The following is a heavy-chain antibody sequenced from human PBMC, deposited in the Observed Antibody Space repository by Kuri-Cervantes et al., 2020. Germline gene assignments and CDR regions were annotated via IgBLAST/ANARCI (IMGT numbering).Heavy chain of an antibody. D-gene: IGHD1-26*01. CDR2: MNPNSGNT. J-gene: IGHJ4*02. V-gene: IGHV1-8*02. CDR1: GGTFSSYA. CDR3: ARGQWELLLGDY. Sequence: ASVKVSCKASGGTFSSYAISWVRQATGQGLEWMGWMNPNSGNTGYAQKFQGRVTMTRNTSISTAYMELSSLRSEDTAVYYCARGQWELLLGDYWGQGTLVTVSS.